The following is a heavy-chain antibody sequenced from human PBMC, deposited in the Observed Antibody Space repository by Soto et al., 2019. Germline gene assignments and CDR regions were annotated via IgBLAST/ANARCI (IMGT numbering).Heavy chain of an antibody. CDR1: GGSISSSSYY. V-gene: IGHV4-39*01. Sequence: PSETLSLTCTVSGGSISSSSYYWGWIRQPPGKGLEWIGSIYYSGSTYYNPSLKSRVTISVDTSKNQFSLKLSSVTAADTAVYYCARGYSYGRRFDYWGQGTLVTVSS. D-gene: IGHD5-18*01. CDR3: ARGYSYGRRFDY. J-gene: IGHJ4*02. CDR2: IYYSGST.